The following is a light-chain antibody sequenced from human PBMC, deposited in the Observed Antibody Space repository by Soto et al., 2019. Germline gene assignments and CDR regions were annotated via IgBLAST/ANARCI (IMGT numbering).Light chain of an antibody. CDR1: QSISSW. CDR3: QQSYSTPET. V-gene: IGKV1-12*01. CDR2: AAS. J-gene: IGKJ5*01. Sequence: GDRVTITCRASQSISSWLAWYQQKPGKAPKRLIYAASSLQSGVPSRFSGSGSGTEFTLTISSLQPEDFATYYCQQSYSTPETFGQGTRLEIK.